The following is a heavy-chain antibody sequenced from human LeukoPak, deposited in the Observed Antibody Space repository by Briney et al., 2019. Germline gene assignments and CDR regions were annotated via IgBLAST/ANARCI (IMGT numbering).Heavy chain of an antibody. CDR2: IYSGGST. V-gene: IGHV3-53*01. CDR3: ASTDTAMAPFDY. Sequence: GGSLRLSCAASGFTVSSNYMSWVRQAPGKGLEWVSVIYSGGSTYYADSVTGRFTITRENSKNTLYLQMNSLRAEDTAVYYCASTDTAMAPFDYWGQGTLVTVSS. J-gene: IGHJ4*02. CDR1: GFTVSSNY. D-gene: IGHD5-18*01.